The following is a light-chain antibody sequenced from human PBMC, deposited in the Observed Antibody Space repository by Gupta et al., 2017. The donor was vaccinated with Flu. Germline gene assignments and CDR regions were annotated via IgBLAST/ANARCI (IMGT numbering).Light chain of an antibody. CDR3: SSYTSVTTTRV. CDR2: EVS. Sequence: ITISCTGSSSDVGGYNYVSWYQQYPVKAPKLLMFEVSNRPSGVSARFSGSKSGNTASLTISGLHPDDEADYYCSSYTSVTTTRVFGTGTEVTVL. J-gene: IGLJ1*01. V-gene: IGLV2-14*01. CDR1: SSDVGGYNY.